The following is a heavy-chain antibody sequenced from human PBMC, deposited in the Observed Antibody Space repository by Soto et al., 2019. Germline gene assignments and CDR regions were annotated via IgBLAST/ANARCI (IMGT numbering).Heavy chain of an antibody. CDR3: ASRVRMGSSSCGSSIWFDP. CDR2: INHSGST. J-gene: IGHJ5*02. Sequence: QVQLQQWGAGLLKPSETLSLTCAVYGGSFSGYYWSWIRQPPGKGLEWIGEINHSGSTNYNPSLKSRVTISVDTSKNQFSLKLSSVTAADTAVYYCASRVRMGSSSCGSSIWFDPWGQGTLVTVSS. CDR1: GGSFSGYY. D-gene: IGHD6-6*01. V-gene: IGHV4-34*01.